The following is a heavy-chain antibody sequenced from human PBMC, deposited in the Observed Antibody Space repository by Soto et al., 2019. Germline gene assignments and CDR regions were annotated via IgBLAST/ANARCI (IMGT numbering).Heavy chain of an antibody. J-gene: IGHJ4*02. CDR1: GYTFTSYG. Sequence: ASVKVSCKASGYTFTSYGISWVRQAPGQGLEWMGIINPSGAGTTYTQKFQGRVTMTRDTSTSTVYMELSSLRSEDAAVYYCARERPYGGNSGLIDYWGQGTMVTVSS. CDR3: ARERPYGGNSGLIDY. V-gene: IGHV1-46*01. CDR2: INPSGAGT. D-gene: IGHD4-17*01.